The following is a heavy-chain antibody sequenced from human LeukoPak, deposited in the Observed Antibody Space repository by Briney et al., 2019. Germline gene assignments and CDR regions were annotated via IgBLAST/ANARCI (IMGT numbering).Heavy chain of an antibody. CDR2: ISGSGGST. CDR3: ARAGYCSSTSCYGGASIDY. V-gene: IGHV3-23*01. Sequence: GGSLRLSCAASGFTFSSYAMSWVRQAPGKGLEWVSAISGSGGSTYYADSVKGRFTISRDNAKNSLYLQMNSLRAEDTAVYYCARAGYCSSTSCYGGASIDYWGQGTLVTVSS. J-gene: IGHJ4*02. CDR1: GFTFSSYA. D-gene: IGHD2-2*03.